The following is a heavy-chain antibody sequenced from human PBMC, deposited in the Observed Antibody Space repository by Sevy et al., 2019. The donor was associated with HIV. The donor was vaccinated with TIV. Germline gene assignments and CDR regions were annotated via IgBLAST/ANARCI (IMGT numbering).Heavy chain of an antibody. J-gene: IGHJ4*02. V-gene: IGHV1-2*02. CDR2: INPNSGGT. CDR1: GYTFTGYY. CDR3: RRGPSGFSGSDLAY. D-gene: IGHD3-22*01. Sequence: ASVKVSCKASGYTFTGYYMHWVRQAPGLGLEWMGWINPNSGGTKYAQKFQGRVTMTRDTSISTAYMKLSRLKSDDAAVYYCRRGPSGFSGSDLAYWGQGTLVTVSS.